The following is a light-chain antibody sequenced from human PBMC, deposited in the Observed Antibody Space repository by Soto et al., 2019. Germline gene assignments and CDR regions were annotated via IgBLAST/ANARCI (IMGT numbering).Light chain of an antibody. CDR1: QSIGRNY. CDR3: QQYGSSPGT. J-gene: IGKJ1*01. CDR2: DAS. V-gene: IGKV3-20*01. Sequence: EIVLTQSPGNLSLSPGERATLSCRASQSIGRNYLAWYQQKPGPAPRLLIYDASSRATGIPDRFSGSGSGTDFTLTISRLEPEDFAVYYCQQYGSSPGTFGQGTKVDIK.